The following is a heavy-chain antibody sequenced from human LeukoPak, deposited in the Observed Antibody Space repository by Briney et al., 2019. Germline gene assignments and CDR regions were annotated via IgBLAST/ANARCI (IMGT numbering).Heavy chain of an antibody. CDR1: GGSISSGDYY. CDR2: IYYSGST. D-gene: IGHD3-22*01. Sequence: SETLSLTCTVSGGSISSGDYYWSWIRQPPGKGLEWIGYIYYSGSTYYNPSLKSRVTISVDTSKNQFSLKLSSVTVADTAVYYCARIDPYYYDSSGYYFDYWGQGTLVTVSS. CDR3: ARIDPYYYDSSGYYFDY. V-gene: IGHV4-30-4*01. J-gene: IGHJ4*02.